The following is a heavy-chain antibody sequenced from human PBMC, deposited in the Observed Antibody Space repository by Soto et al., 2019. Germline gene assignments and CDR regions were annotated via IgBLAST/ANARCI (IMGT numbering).Heavy chain of an antibody. D-gene: IGHD5-12*01. CDR1: GGSISSYY. CDR2: IYYSGST. CDR3: ARESRRRDGYNEY. J-gene: IGHJ4*02. Sequence: TSETLSLTCTVSGGSISSYYWSWIRQPPGKGLEWIGYIYYSGSTNYNPSLKSRVTISVDTSKNQFSLKLSSVTAADTAVYYCARESRRRDGYNEYWGQGTLVTVSS. V-gene: IGHV4-59*01.